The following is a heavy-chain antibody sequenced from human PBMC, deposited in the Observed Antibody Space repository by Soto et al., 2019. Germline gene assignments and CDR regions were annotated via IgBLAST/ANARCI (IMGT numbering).Heavy chain of an antibody. CDR2: IYTSGST. J-gene: IGHJ4*02. V-gene: IGHV4-4*07. D-gene: IGHD5-12*01. Sequence: PSESLSLTCTVSGGSISSYYWSWIRQPAGKGLEWIGRIYTSGSTNYNPSLKSRVTMSVDTSKNQFSLKLSSVTAADTAVYYCARVAGAYNYALSFNYWGQGTLVSVSS. CDR1: GGSISSYY. CDR3: ARVAGAYNYALSFNY.